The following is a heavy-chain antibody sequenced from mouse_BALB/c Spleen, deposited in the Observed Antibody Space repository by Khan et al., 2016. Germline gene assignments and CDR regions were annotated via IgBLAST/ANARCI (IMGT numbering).Heavy chain of an antibody. D-gene: IGHD2-1*01. CDR3: ARYGNFPWFAY. CDR2: ISSGGSYT. Sequence: EVELVESGGDLVKPGGSLKLSCAASGFTFSSYGMSWVRQTPDKRLEWVATISSGGSYTYYPDSVKGRFTISRDNAKNTLYLQMSSLKSEDTAMYYCARYGNFPWFAYWGQGTLVTVSA. V-gene: IGHV5-6*01. CDR1: GFTFSSYG. J-gene: IGHJ3*01.